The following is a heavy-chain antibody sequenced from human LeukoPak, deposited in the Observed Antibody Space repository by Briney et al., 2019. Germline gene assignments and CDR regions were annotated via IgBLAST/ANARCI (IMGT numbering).Heavy chain of an antibody. CDR1: GFTVSSNN. D-gene: IGHD6-19*01. J-gene: IGHJ4*02. Sequence: GGSLRLSCAASGFTVSSNNMNWVRQAPGKGLEWVSGIYSGDSTYYADSVKGRFTISRDNSKNTLYLRMNSLTAEDTAVYYCAREDRYTSGSFDYWGQGTLVTVSS. V-gene: IGHV3-66*02. CDR2: IYSGDST. CDR3: AREDRYTSGSFDY.